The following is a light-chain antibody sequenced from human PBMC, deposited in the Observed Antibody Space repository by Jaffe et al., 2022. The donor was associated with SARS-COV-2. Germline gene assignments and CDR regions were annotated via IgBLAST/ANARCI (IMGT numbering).Light chain of an antibody. V-gene: IGKV1-12*01. CDR2: AAS. J-gene: IGKJ2*01. CDR3: QQGSSFPYT. CDR1: QGISTS. Sequence: DIQMTQSPSSVSASVGDRVTITCRASQGISTSLAWYQQKPGKAPNLLIYAASSLQSGVPSRFSGSGTGADFTLTISSLQPEDFATYYCQQGSSFPYTFGQGTKVE.